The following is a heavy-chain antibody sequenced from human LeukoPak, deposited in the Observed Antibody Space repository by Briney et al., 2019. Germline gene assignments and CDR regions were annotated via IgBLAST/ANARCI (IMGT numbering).Heavy chain of an antibody. D-gene: IGHD6-13*01. CDR1: GGSFSGYY. J-gene: IGHJ5*02. Sequence: SETLSLTCAVYGGSFSGYYWSWLRQPPGKGLEWLGEINHSGSTNYNPSLKSRVTISVDTSKNQFSLKLSSVTAADTAVYYCAREAAAAGRNWFDPWGQGTLVTVSS. CDR2: INHSGST. CDR3: AREAAAAGRNWFDP. V-gene: IGHV4-34*01.